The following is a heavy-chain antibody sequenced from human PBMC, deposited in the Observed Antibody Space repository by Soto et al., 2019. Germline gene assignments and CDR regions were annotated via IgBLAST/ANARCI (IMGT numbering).Heavy chain of an antibody. D-gene: IGHD3-10*01. J-gene: IGHJ4*02. CDR3: ANARADYYGSGSPIDY. V-gene: IGHV3-23*01. Sequence: EVQLLESGGGLVQPGGSLRLSCAASGFTFSSYAMSWVRQAPGKGLEWVSAISGSGGSTYYADSVKGRFTISRDNSKNTLYLQMNSLRAEDTAVYYCANARADYYGSGSPIDYWGQGTLVTVSS. CDR1: GFTFSSYA. CDR2: ISGSGGST.